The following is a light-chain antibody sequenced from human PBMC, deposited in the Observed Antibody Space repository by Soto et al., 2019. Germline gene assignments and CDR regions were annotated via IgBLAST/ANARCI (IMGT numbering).Light chain of an antibody. CDR2: AAS. CDR1: QLISSW. V-gene: IGKV1-12*01. Sequence: DIQMTQSPSSLAASVGDRVTITCRASQLISSWLVWYQQKPGHAPELLIYAASNLQSGVPSRFSGSASGTEFTLTISSLQPEDFATYYCQQASTFPFTFGGGTEVQIK. J-gene: IGKJ4*01. CDR3: QQASTFPFT.